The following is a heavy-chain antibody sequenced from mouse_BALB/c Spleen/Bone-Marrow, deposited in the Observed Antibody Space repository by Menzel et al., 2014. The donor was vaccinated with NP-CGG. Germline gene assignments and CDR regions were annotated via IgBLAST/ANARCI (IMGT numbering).Heavy chain of an antibody. J-gene: IGHJ4*01. CDR3: VREMTRYAMDY. CDR1: GYAFTNYW. CDR2: INPGSGGS. Sequence: VKLMESGAELVRPGTSVKVSCKASGYAFTNYWIEWVKQRPGQGLEWIGVINPGSGGSNHNEKFKGKATLTADKSSSTAYMQLSSLTSDDSAVYFCVREMTRYAMDYWGQGTSVTVSS. V-gene: IGHV1-54*01.